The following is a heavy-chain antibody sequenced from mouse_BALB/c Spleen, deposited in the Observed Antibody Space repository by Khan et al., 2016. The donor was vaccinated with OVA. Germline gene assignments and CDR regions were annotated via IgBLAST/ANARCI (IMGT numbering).Heavy chain of an antibody. CDR1: GFNFKDTY. V-gene: IGHV14-3*02. CDR2: IDPANGYT. Sequence: VQLQQSGAELVKPGASVKLSCTTSGFNFKDTYIHWVKQRPEQGLVWIGRIDPANGYTKFDQRFRGKATITTDTSSNTAYLQLSSLTSEDTAVYYCARVTYYGGSYWGQGTLVTVSS. CDR3: ARVTYYGGSY. J-gene: IGHJ3*01. D-gene: IGHD1-1*01.